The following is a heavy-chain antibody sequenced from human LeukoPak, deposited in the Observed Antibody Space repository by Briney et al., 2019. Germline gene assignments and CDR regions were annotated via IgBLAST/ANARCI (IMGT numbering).Heavy chain of an antibody. CDR2: IRYDGGNK. CDR1: GFTFSSYG. D-gene: IGHD4-17*01. V-gene: IGHV3-30*02. J-gene: IGHJ4*02. Sequence: PGGSLRLSCAASGFTFSSYGMHWVRQAPGKGLEWVAFIRYDGGNKYYADSVKGRFTISRDNSKNTLYLQMNSLRAEDTAVYYCAKGPTPSTVYFDYWGQGTLVTVSS. CDR3: AKGPTPSTVYFDY.